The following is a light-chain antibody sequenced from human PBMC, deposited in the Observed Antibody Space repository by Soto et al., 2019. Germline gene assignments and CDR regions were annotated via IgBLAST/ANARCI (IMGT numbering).Light chain of an antibody. CDR2: AVT. V-gene: IGLV2-14*01. J-gene: IGLJ1*01. CDR3: SSYTSSITLYV. Sequence: QSALTQPASVSGSLGQSITISCTGSSSNVRGYNFVSWYQQRPGEAPKLMIYAVTNRPSGVSNRFSGSKSGNTASLTISGLQAEDGADYYCSSYTSSITLYVFGTGTKVTVL. CDR1: SSNVRGYNF.